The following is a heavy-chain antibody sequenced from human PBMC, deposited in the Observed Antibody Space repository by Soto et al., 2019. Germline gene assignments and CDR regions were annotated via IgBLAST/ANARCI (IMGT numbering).Heavy chain of an antibody. J-gene: IGHJ6*02. D-gene: IGHD6-19*01. CDR2: IYYSGGT. CDR3: ARGRGYSRGCYLDV. Sequence: SETLSLTCAVSGGSISSPGYYWTWIRQHPGKGLEWIGYIYYSGGTSYNPSLNSRLAISVDTSKNHFSLKLSSVTAADTAVYYCARGRGYSRGCYLDVWGQGTPVTVSS. CDR1: GGSISSPGYY. V-gene: IGHV4-31*11.